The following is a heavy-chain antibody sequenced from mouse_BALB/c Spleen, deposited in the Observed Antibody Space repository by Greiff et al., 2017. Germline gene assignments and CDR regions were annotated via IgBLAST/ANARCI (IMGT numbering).Heavy chain of an antibody. D-gene: IGHD3-3*01. V-gene: IGHV1-14*01. CDR3: ASPGPYYAMDY. Sequence: VQLKESGPELVKPGASVKMSCKASGYTFTSYVMHWVKQKPGQGLEWIGYINPYNDGTKYNEKFKGKATLTSDKSSSTAYMELSSLTSEDSAVYYCASPGPYYAMDYWGQGTSVTVSS. CDR2: INPYNDGT. CDR1: GYTFTSYV. J-gene: IGHJ4*01.